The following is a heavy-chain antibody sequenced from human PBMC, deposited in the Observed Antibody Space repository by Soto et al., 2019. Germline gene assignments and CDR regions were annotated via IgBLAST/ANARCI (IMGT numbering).Heavy chain of an antibody. CDR3: AKKGYYPSGKINLFDS. CDR2: VDHSGRT. D-gene: IGHD3-10*01. J-gene: IGHJ4*02. V-gene: IGHV4-38-2*01. CDR1: GYSINSDYY. Sequence: SETLSLTCAVSGYSINSDYYWGWIRQPPGKGLEWIGSVDHSGRTYYSPSLRSRLTIFIDTSKNQFSLRLTSVTAADAAMYFCAKKGYYPSGKINLFDSWGPGTLVTVS.